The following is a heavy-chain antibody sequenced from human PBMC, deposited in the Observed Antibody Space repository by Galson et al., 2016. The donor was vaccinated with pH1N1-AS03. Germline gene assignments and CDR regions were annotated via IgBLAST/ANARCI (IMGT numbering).Heavy chain of an antibody. CDR3: ANRGDTLGFFES. CDR1: GFTFSDYW. Sequence: SLRLSCAASGFTFSDYWMSWVRQAPGKGLEWVARIKSKTDGGTTDYAAPVKGRFTISRDDSKNTLYLHMNSLRVEDTAVYYCANRGDTLGFFESWGQGTLVTVSS. J-gene: IGHJ4*02. V-gene: IGHV3-15*01. D-gene: IGHD4-17*01. CDR2: IKSKTDGGTT.